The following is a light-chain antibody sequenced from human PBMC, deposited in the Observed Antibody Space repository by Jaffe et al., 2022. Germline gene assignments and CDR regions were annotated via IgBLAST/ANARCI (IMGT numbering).Light chain of an antibody. J-gene: IGKJ4*01. Sequence: DIVMTQSPDSLAVSLGEGATFNCKSSQSVLYSSNNKNYLAWYQQKPGQPPKLLIYWASTRESGVPDRFSGSGSGTDFTLTISSLQAEDVAVYYCQQYYSAPLTFGGGTKVEIK. CDR1: QSVLYSSNNKNY. V-gene: IGKV4-1*01. CDR2: WAS. CDR3: QQYYSAPLT.